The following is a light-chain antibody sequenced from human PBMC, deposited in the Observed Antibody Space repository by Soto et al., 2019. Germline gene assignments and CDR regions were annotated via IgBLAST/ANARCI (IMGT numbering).Light chain of an antibody. CDR2: GAS. Sequence: IQMTQSAASLSAAIGDRVTITCRASQSIKNYLNWYQHKPGAAPKLLIFGASNLESGVPSRFSGSGSGTEFTLSISSLQPEDFATYYCQQGYSTTPITFGQGTRLEIK. J-gene: IGKJ5*01. CDR3: QQGYSTTPIT. V-gene: IGKV1-39*01. CDR1: QSIKNY.